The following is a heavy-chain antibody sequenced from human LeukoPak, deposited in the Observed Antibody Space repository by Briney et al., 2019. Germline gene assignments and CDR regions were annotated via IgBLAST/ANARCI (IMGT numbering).Heavy chain of an antibody. J-gene: IGHJ4*02. CDR3: AQRASIVGASDY. CDR1: GYSFTSYW. CDR2: IYPGDSDT. V-gene: IGHV5-51*01. D-gene: IGHD1-26*01. Sequence: GEALKISCKGSGYSFTSYWIGWVRQMPGKGLEGMGMIYPGDSDTRYSPSFQGQVTISADKSLSTAYLQWSSLQASDPAMYYCAQRASIVGASDYSGQGTLVTVSS.